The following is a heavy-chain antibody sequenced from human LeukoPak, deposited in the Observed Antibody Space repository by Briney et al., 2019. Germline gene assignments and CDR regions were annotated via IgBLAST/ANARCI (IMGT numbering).Heavy chain of an antibody. Sequence: GGSLRLSCAASGFTFSSYGMHWVRQAPGKGLEWVAFIRYDGSNKYYADSVKGRFTISRDNSKNTLYLQMNSLRAEDTAVYYCAKTNYYYYYMDVWGKGTTVTVSS. CDR1: GFTFSSYG. J-gene: IGHJ6*03. CDR3: AKTNYYYYYMDV. CDR2: IRYDGSNK. V-gene: IGHV3-30*02.